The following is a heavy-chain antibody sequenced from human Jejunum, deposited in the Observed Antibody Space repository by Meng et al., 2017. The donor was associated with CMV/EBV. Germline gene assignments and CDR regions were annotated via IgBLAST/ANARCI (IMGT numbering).Heavy chain of an antibody. V-gene: IGHV3-74*01. CDR1: GFIFSTYW. Sequence: EVQVVESGGGLVPPGGSLRLSCAASGFIFSTYWMHWVRQEPGKGLLWVSRITTDGTTNYADSVKGRFSISRDNAKNTLYLQMNSLRAEDTGVYYCTGLDYWGQGTLVTVSS. J-gene: IGHJ4*02. CDR2: ITTDGTT. CDR3: TGLDY.